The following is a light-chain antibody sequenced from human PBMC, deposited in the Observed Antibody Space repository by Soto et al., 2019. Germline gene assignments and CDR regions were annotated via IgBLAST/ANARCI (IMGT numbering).Light chain of an antibody. V-gene: IGKV3-15*01. Sequence: EIVITHSPATLSVSPCEGATLSFRASQGIGNTLARYQQKPGQTPRLLIYAASIRATGVPARFSGSGSGTDFTLTINSLQSEDFAVYYCQHYVDWPLTFGGGTKVDIK. CDR2: AAS. J-gene: IGKJ4*01. CDR1: QGIGNT. CDR3: QHYVDWPLT.